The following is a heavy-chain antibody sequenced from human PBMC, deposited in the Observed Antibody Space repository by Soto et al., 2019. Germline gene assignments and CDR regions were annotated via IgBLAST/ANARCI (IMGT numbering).Heavy chain of an antibody. V-gene: IGHV1-69*01. CDR1: GGTFSSYA. D-gene: IGHD5-18*01. Sequence: QVQLVQSGAEVKKPGSSVKVSCKISGGTFSSYAINWVRQAPGQGLEWMGGIIPISATTNYAQKFQGRATITADESTFTSYMELRSLISEDTALYYWARDPGYSYGHPPHRGMDVWGQGTTVTVSS. CDR3: ARDPGYSYGHPPHRGMDV. CDR2: IIPISATT. J-gene: IGHJ6*02.